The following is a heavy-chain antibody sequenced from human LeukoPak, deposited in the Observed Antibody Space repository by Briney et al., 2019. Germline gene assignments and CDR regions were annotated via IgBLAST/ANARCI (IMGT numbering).Heavy chain of an antibody. CDR2: IYYSGST. Sequence: SETLSLTCTVSGGSISSSSYYWGWIRQPPGKGLEWIGSIYYSGSTYYNPSLKSRVTISVDTSKNQFSLKLSSVTAADTAVYYCARVGYMVRGVLGVDVWGQGTTVTVSS. D-gene: IGHD3-10*01. CDR3: ARVGYMVRGVLGVDV. CDR1: GGSISSSSYY. J-gene: IGHJ6*02. V-gene: IGHV4-39*07.